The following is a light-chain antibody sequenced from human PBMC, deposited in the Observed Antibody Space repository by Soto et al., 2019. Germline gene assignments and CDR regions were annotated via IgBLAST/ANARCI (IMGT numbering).Light chain of an antibody. V-gene: IGKV3-15*01. CDR1: QSAGSN. CDR3: RQDYNYPLT. CDR2: ATS. Sequence: EMEMAHTRATLCGSGEERTTRSCRASQSAGSNLAWYQRKPGQAPRLLIYATSTRATDIPARFSGSGSGTDFTLTISSLQPEDFATYYCRQDYNYPLTFGGGTKVDIK. J-gene: IGKJ4*01.